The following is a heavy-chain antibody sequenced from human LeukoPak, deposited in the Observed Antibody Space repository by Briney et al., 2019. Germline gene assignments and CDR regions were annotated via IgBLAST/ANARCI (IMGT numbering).Heavy chain of an antibody. CDR3: ARSFDCTTTSCYPFDY. D-gene: IGHD2-2*01. V-gene: IGHV5-51*01. CDR1: GYSFTNYW. CDR2: IYPGDSDT. Sequence: GESLKISCKASGYSFTNYWIGWVRQVPGKGLEWTGIIYPGDSDTRYSPSFQGQVTISADKSITTAYLQWSSLKASDTAMYYCARSFDCTTTSCYPFDYWGQGTLVTVSS. J-gene: IGHJ4*02.